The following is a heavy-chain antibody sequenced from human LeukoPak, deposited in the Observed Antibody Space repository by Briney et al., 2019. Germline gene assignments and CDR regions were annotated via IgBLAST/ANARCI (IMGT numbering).Heavy chain of an antibody. CDR3: ARGYLIVATRGYYYSYMDV. CDR1: GFTFNTYS. CDR2: ISSSGATI. Sequence: PGGSLRLSCAASGFTFNTYSMNWVRQAPGKGLEWVSYISSSGATIYYADSVKGRFTISRDNAKNSLYLQMDSLRAEDTAVYYCARGYLIVATRGYYYSYMDVWGKGTTVTVSS. V-gene: IGHV3-48*01. J-gene: IGHJ6*03. D-gene: IGHD5-12*01.